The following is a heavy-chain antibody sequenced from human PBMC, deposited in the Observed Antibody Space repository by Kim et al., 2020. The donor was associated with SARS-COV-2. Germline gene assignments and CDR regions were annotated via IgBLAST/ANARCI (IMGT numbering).Heavy chain of an antibody. CDR3: ARETRNYYDRSGYYPYYFDY. CDR2: ISSTGNYI. CDR1: GFTFSSSS. Sequence: GGSLRLSCSASGFTFSSSSMNWVRQAPGKGLEWVSSISSTGNYIYYIDSVKGRFTISRDNAKSSLYLQMNSLRAEDTAVYYCARETRNYYDRSGYYPYYFDYWGQGTLVTVSS. D-gene: IGHD3-22*01. V-gene: IGHV3-21*01. J-gene: IGHJ4*02.